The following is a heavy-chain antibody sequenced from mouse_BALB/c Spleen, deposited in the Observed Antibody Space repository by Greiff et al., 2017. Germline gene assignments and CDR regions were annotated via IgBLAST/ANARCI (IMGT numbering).Heavy chain of an antibody. CDR2: INPSSGYT. Sequence: QVQLQQSGAELARPGASVKMSCKASGYTFTSCTMHWVKQRPGQGLEWIGYINPSSGYTNYNQKFKDKATLTADKSSSTAYMQLSSLTSEDSAVYYCARSNWDLAWFAYWGQGTLVTVSA. CDR3: ARSNWDLAWFAY. CDR1: GYTFTSCT. D-gene: IGHD4-1*01. J-gene: IGHJ3*01. V-gene: IGHV1-4*01.